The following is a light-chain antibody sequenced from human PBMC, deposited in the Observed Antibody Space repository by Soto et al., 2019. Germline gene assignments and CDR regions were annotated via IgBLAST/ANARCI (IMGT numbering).Light chain of an antibody. CDR1: SSDVGGYDF. CDR2: DVS. Sequence: QSALTQPRSVSGSPGQSVTIPCTGTSSDVGGYDFASWYQQHPGKAPKLMISDVSKRPSGVPDRFSGSKSGNTASLTISGLQAEDEADYYCCSYAGDLALFGGGTKVTVL. J-gene: IGLJ2*01. CDR3: CSYAGDLAL. V-gene: IGLV2-11*01.